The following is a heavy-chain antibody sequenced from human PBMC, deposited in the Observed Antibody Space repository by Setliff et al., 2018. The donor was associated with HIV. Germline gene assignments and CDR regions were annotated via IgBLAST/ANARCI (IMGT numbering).Heavy chain of an antibody. V-gene: IGHV1-18*01. CDR1: GYTFDNYD. Sequence: ASVKVSCKASGYTFDNYDFSWVQQAPGQGLEWMGWISTFNGGTNSAQKFRDRVTLTTDTSTATAYMELKSLKSNDTAVYYCARGGGYRGYDGTLDYWGQGTLVTVSS. D-gene: IGHD5-12*01. CDR3: ARGGGYRGYDGTLDY. CDR2: ISTFNGGT. J-gene: IGHJ4*02.